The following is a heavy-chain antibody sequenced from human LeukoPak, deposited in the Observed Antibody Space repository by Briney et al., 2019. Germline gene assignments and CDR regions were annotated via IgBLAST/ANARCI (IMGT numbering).Heavy chain of an antibody. D-gene: IGHD4-17*01. J-gene: IGHJ4*02. CDR1: GFTVSSNY. V-gene: IGHV3-53*01. CDR3: VRGDYGDYTLFDY. CDR2: IYSGGST. Sequence: PGRSLRLSCAASGFTVSSNYMSWVRQAPGKGLEWLSVIYSGGSTYYADSVKGRFTISRDNSKNTLYLQMNSLRAEDTAVYYCVRGDYGDYTLFDYWGQGTLVTVSS.